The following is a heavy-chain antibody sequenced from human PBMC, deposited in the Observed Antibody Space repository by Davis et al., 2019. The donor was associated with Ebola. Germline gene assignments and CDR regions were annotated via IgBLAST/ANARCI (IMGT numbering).Heavy chain of an antibody. CDR3: AKDILRVGYYYDSSGPSFDY. D-gene: IGHD3-22*01. Sequence: PGGSLRLSCAASGFTFSSYAMHWVRQAPGKGLEWVSGISWNSGSIGYADSVKGRFTISRDNAKNSLYLQMNSLRAEDTALYYCAKDILRVGYYYDSSGPSFDYWGQGTLVTISS. J-gene: IGHJ4*02. CDR2: ISWNSGSI. V-gene: IGHV3-9*01. CDR1: GFTFSSYA.